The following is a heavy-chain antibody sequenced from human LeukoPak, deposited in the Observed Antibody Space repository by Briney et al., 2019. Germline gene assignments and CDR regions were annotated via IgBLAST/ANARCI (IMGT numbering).Heavy chain of an antibody. D-gene: IGHD5/OR15-5a*01. CDR3: AKHPPSTRHYYYYMDV. CDR1: GFTFSSYA. V-gene: IGHV3-23*01. CDR2: ISGSGGST. Sequence: GGSLRLSCAASGFTFSSYAMSWVRQAPGKGLECVSGISGSGGSTHYADSVRGRFTISRDNSKNTLYLQMNSLRAKDTAVYYCAKHPPSTRHYYYYMDVWGKGTTVTVSS. J-gene: IGHJ6*03.